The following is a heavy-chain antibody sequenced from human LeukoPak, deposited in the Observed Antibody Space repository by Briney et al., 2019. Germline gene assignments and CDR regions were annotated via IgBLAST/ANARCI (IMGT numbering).Heavy chain of an antibody. D-gene: IGHD5/OR15-5a*01. J-gene: IGHJ4*02. CDR2: ISYDGSNK. V-gene: IGHV3-30-3*01. CDR3: ARDSVSDY. CDR1: GFTFSSYA. Sequence: GGSLRLSCAASGFTFSSYAMHWVRQAPGRGLEWVAVISYDGSNKYYADSVKGRFTISRDNSKNTLYLQMNSLRAEDTAVYYCARDSVSDYWGQGTLVTVSS.